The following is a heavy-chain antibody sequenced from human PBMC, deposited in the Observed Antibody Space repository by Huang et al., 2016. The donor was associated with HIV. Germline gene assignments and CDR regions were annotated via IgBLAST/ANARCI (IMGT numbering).Heavy chain of an antibody. CDR3: AREFYYDSTGYYFDY. Sequence: QVQMVQSGAEVKKPGSSVKVSCKASGGTFSSNAITWVRQAPGQGLEWRGGIITICGTANDAQKFQGRVTITADESTSTAYMQLSSLRSEDTAVYYCAREFYYDSTGYYFDYWGQGTLVTVSS. CDR2: IITICGTA. CDR1: GGTFSSNA. V-gene: IGHV1-69*01. D-gene: IGHD3-22*01. J-gene: IGHJ4*02.